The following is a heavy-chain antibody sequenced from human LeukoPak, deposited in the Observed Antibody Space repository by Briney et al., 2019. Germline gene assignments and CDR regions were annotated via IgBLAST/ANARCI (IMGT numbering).Heavy chain of an antibody. CDR1: GFTFSSYT. CDR2: ISGSGGST. V-gene: IGHV3-23*01. D-gene: IGHD4-23*01. Sequence: QSGGSLRLSCAASGFTFSSYTMNWVRQAPGKGLEWVSAISGSGGSTYYADSVKGRFTISRDNSKNTLYLQMNSLRAEDTAVYYSAKDLMAILYGGNSFGYWGQGTLVTVSS. CDR3: AKDLMAILYGGNSFGY. J-gene: IGHJ4*02.